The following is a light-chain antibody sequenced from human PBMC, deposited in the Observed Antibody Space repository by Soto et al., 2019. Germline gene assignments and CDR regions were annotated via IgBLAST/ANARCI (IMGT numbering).Light chain of an antibody. CDR3: CSFAGSYSYV. Sequence: QSALTKPRSVSASPGQSVTMSCTGTSSDVGRYDYVSLYQQHPGKAPKLIVYDVTERPSGVPDRFSGSKSGNTASLTISGLQAEDEADYSCCSFAGSYSYVFGTGTKVTVL. V-gene: IGLV2-11*01. CDR1: SSDVGRYDY. J-gene: IGLJ1*01. CDR2: DVT.